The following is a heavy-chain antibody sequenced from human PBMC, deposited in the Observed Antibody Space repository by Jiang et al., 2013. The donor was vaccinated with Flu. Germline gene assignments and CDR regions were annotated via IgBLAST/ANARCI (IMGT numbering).Heavy chain of an antibody. CDR3: ARHRAGALRYFDY. J-gene: IGHJ4*02. CDR2: IYYTGNT. V-gene: IGHV4-39*01. D-gene: IGHD1-26*01. CDR1: GDSITDNTYY. Sequence: TWSGLVKPSETLSLSCSVSGDSITDNTYYWDWVRQPPGRGLEWIGTIYYTGNTYYNPSLKSRLTISADTSKNSFSLTLTSATAADTAIYYCARHRAGALRYFDYWGQGTLVTVSS.